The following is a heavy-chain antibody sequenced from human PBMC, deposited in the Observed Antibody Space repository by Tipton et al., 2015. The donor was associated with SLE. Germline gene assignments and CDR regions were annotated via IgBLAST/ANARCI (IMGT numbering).Heavy chain of an antibody. CDR1: SGSVSSGAYY. V-gene: IGHV4-31*03. CDR3: ARYFYDSSGVCLFDF. J-gene: IGHJ4*02. D-gene: IGHD3-22*01. CDR2: VFSSGTT. Sequence: TLSLTCTVSSGSVSSGAYYWSWIRQHPGKGLEWIEYVFSSGTTYYNPSLKGRLSLSLDTSQNQLSLKLSSVTSADTAVYYCARYFYDSSGVCLFDFWGQGTLVTVSS.